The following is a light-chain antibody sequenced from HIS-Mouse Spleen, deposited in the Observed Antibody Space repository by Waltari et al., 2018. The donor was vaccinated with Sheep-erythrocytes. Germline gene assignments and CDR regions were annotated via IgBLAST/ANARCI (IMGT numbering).Light chain of an antibody. CDR3: CSYAGSSTPWV. J-gene: IGLJ3*02. CDR1: SSDVGSYNL. CDR2: EGS. V-gene: IGLV2-23*01. Sequence: QAALTQPASVSGSPGQSITISCTGTSSDVGSYNLVSWYQQHPGKAPKLMIYEGSKRPSRFSKRYSGSNSRNTASLTISGLQAEDEADYYCCSYAGSSTPWVFGGGTKLTVL.